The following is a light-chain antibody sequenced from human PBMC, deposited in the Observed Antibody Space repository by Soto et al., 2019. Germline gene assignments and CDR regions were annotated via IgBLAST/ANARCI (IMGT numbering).Light chain of an antibody. CDR2: ATS. CDR1: QSVGNN. J-gene: IGKJ4*01. V-gene: IGKV3-15*01. CDR3: QQYGDWPLT. Sequence: EIVVTQSPATLSVSPGERATLSCRASQSVGNNFAGYQQKPGQAPRLLIFATSTRATGVPARFSGSGSGTEFTLTISSLQSEDFAVYYCQQYGDWPLTFGGGAKVEIE.